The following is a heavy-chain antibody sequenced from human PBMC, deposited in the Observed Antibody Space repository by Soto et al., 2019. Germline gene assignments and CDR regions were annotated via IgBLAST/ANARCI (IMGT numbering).Heavy chain of an antibody. CDR1: GGSISSSSYY. CDR2: IYYSGST. Sequence: KPSETLSLTCTVSGGSISSSSYYWGWIRQPPGKGLEWIGYIYYSGSTYYNPSLKSRVTISVDTSKNQFSLKLSSVTAADTAVYYCARWDYDSSGYQLGHDAFDIWGQGTMVTVSS. CDR3: ARWDYDSSGYQLGHDAFDI. V-gene: IGHV4-39*07. D-gene: IGHD3-22*01. J-gene: IGHJ3*02.